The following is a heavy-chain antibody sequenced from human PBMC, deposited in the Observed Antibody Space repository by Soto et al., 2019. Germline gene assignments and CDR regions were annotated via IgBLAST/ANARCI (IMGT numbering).Heavy chain of an antibody. CDR2: INPNSGGT. Sequence: QVQLVQSGAEVKKPGASVKVSCKASGYTFTGYYMHWVRQAPGQGLEWMGWINPNSGGTNYAQKFQGWDTMTRDTSISTAYMELSRMRSDDTAVYYCARVQGNYYGMAVWGQGTTVTVSS. J-gene: IGHJ6*02. CDR3: ARVQGNYYGMAV. CDR1: GYTFTGYY. V-gene: IGHV1-2*04.